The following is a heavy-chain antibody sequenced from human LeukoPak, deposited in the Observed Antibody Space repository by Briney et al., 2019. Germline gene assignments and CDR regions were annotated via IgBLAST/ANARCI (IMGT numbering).Heavy chain of an antibody. J-gene: IGHJ3*02. CDR1: GGSISSYY. D-gene: IGHD5-24*01. CDR2: IYYSGST. V-gene: IGHV4-59*01. Sequence: PSETLSLTCTVSGGSISSYYWSWVRQPPGKGLEWIGYIYYSGSTNYNPSLKSRVTISVDTSKNQFPLKLSSVTAADTAVYYCARTREEMAPFDAFDIWGQGTMVTVSS. CDR3: ARTREEMAPFDAFDI.